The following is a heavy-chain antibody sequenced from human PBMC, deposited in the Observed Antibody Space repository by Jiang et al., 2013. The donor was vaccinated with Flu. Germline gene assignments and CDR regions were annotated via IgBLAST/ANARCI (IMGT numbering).Heavy chain of an antibody. V-gene: IGHV4-39*07. CDR3: ARAEKYSGFELPYFVY. Sequence: GPGLVKPSETLSPTCTVSGGSITSDDYYWVWIRQPPGKGLEWIGSIYYSGGTHYNPSLKSRVTLLVDTSKNHFSLKLRFVTAADTAVYYCARAEKYSGFELPYFVYWGQGILVTVSS. D-gene: IGHD5-12*01. CDR2: IYYSGGT. J-gene: IGHJ4*02. CDR1: GGSITSDDYY.